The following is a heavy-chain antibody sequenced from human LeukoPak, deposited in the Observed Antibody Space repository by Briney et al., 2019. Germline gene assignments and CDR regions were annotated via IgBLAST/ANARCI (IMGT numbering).Heavy chain of an antibody. D-gene: IGHD1-1*01. CDR3: ARGVGTTSNWFDP. CDR2: IYTSGST. J-gene: IGHJ5*02. Sequence: SETLSLTCTVSGGSISSYYWSWIRQSAGKGLEWIGRIYTSGSTNYNPSLKSRLTISVDTSKNQFSLKLNSVTAADTAVYYCARGVGTTSNWFDPWGQGTLVTVSS. V-gene: IGHV4-4*07. CDR1: GGSISSYY.